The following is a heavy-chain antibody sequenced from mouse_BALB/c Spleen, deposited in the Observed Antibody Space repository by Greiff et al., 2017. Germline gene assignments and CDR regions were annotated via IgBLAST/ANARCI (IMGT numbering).Heavy chain of an antibody. Sequence: EVKLMESGPELVKPGASVKISCKASGYTFTDYNMHWVKQSHGKSLEWIGYIYPYNGGTGYNQKFKSKATLTVDNSSSTAYMELRSLTSEDSAVYYCAITTGAWFAYWGQGTLVTVSA. V-gene: IGHV1S29*02. CDR3: AITTGAWFAY. J-gene: IGHJ3*01. CDR1: GYTFTDYN. CDR2: IYPYNGGT. D-gene: IGHD2-12*01.